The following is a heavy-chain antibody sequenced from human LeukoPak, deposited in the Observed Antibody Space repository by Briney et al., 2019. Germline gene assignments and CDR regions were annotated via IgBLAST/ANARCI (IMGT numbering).Heavy chain of an antibody. Sequence: SETLSLTCTVSGGSISRSSYYWGWLRQPPGKGLEWIWRIYYSESTYYNPSLKSRVTISVDTSKHQFSLKMSSVTAADTAVYYCASPGIAAAGNWIDPWGEGTLVTVS. V-gene: IGHV4-39*01. CDR1: GGSISRSSYY. D-gene: IGHD6-13*01. CDR2: IYYSEST. CDR3: ASPGIAAAGNWIDP. J-gene: IGHJ5*02.